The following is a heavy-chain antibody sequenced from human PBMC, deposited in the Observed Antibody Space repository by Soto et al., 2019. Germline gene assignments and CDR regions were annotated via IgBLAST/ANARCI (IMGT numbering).Heavy chain of an antibody. J-gene: IGHJ5*02. CDR1: GGSISSGGYY. Sequence: QVQLQESGPGLVKPSQTLSLTCTVSGGSISSGGYYWSWIRQHPGKGLEWIGYIYYRGSTYYNPSLKSRVTISVDTSKTQSSLKLSSVTAADTAVYYCARSLPYAYGSASTWFDPWGQGTLVTVSS. V-gene: IGHV4-31*03. CDR2: IYYRGST. D-gene: IGHD3-10*01. CDR3: ARSLPYAYGSASTWFDP.